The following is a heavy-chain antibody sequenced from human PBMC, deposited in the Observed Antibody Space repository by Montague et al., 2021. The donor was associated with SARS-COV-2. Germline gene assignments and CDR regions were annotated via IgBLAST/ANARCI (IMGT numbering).Heavy chain of an antibody. CDR1: GGSFSNNCCY. J-gene: IGHJ6*02. V-gene: IGHV4-39*07. CDR3: ARVGRQQLVRLSCMDV. CDR2: NYYNTNT. Sequence: SETLSLTCAVYGGSFSNNCCYWGWLSQPQGKGLVWVGGNYYNTNTYSNPSLQIPVTTSVDTSKNQFSLELSSVTAADTAVYYCARVGRQQLVRLSCMDVWGQGTPVTVSS. D-gene: IGHD6-13*01.